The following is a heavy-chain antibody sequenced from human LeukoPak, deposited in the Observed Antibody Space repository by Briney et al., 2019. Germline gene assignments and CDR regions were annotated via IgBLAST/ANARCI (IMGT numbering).Heavy chain of an antibody. Sequence: QPGGSLRLSCAASGFTFSSYWMSWVRQAPGKGLEWVANIKQDGREIYYVDSVRGRFTISRDDAKNSLYLQMNSLRAEDTAVYYCARDHSITYYYDSSGDNSAFDIWGQGTMVTVSS. CDR1: GFTFSSYW. CDR2: IKQDGREI. V-gene: IGHV3-7*01. J-gene: IGHJ3*02. CDR3: ARDHSITYYYDSSGDNSAFDI. D-gene: IGHD3-22*01.